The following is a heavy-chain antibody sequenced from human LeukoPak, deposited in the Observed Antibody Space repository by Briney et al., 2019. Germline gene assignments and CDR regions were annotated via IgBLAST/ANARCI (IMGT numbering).Heavy chain of an antibody. Sequence: GRALRLSCAPSGFTFSSYCMHWVRQAPGRGLEWVAVIWYDGSKKYYGDSVKGRFTISRDNSKKTRYLQMNSLRVEDTAVYYCARGDGYNDAEYLQHWGQGTLVTVS. CDR2: IWYDGSKK. D-gene: IGHD5-24*01. J-gene: IGHJ1*01. V-gene: IGHV3-33*01. CDR1: GFTFSSYC. CDR3: ARGDGYNDAEYLQH.